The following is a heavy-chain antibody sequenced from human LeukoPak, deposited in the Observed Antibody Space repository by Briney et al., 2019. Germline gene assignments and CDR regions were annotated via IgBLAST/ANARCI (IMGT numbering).Heavy chain of an antibody. V-gene: IGHV3-33*06. CDR1: GFTFSSYG. CDR3: AKPGEVYAIGQGAFDI. D-gene: IGHD2-8*01. J-gene: IGHJ3*02. CDR2: IWYDGSNK. Sequence: GRSLRLSCAASGFTFSSYGMHWFRQAPGKGLEWVAAIWYDGSNKYYTESLKGRFTISRDNSKNMLYLQMNSLRAEDTAVYYCAKPGEVYAIGQGAFDIWGQGTMVAVSS.